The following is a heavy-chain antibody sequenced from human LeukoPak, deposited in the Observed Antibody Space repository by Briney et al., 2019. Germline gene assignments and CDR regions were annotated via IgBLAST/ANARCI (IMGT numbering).Heavy chain of an antibody. CDR1: GGSISSYY. CDR2: IYYSGST. CDR3: ASSKDTMVRGMDNPSYDY. D-gene: IGHD3-10*01. V-gene: IGHV4-39*01. J-gene: IGHJ4*02. Sequence: SETLSLTCTVSGGSISSYYWSWIRQPPGKGLEWIGSIYYSGSTYYNPSLKSRVTISVDTSKNQFSLKLSSVTAADTAVYYCASSKDTMVRGMDNPSYDYWGQGTLVTVSS.